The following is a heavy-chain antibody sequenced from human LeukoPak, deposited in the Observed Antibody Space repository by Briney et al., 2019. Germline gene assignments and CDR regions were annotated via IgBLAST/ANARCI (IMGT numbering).Heavy chain of an antibody. Sequence: SVKVSCKASGGTFSSYAISWVRQAPGQGLEWMGGIIPIFGTANYAQKFQGRVTITPDESTSAAYMELSSLRSEDTAVYYCARGTWYSSGCYFDYWGQGTLVTVSS. D-gene: IGHD6-19*01. CDR1: GGTFSSYA. CDR2: IIPIFGTA. V-gene: IGHV1-69*01. J-gene: IGHJ4*02. CDR3: ARGTWYSSGCYFDY.